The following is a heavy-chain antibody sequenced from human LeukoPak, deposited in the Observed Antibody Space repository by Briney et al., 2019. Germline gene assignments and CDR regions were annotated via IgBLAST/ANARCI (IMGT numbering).Heavy chain of an antibody. V-gene: IGHV1-46*01. Sequence: ASVKVSCKASGYTFTSYYMHWVRQAPGQGLEWMGIINPSGGSTSYAQKFQGRVTMTRDTSTSIVYMELSSLRSEDTAVYYCAIHPTVTTSGDYWGQGTLVTVSS. D-gene: IGHD4-17*01. CDR3: AIHPTVTTSGDY. CDR1: GYTFTSYY. J-gene: IGHJ4*02. CDR2: INPSGGST.